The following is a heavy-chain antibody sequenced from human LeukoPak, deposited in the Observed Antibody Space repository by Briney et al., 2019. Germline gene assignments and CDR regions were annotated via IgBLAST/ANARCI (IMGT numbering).Heavy chain of an antibody. J-gene: IGHJ2*01. CDR3: ARQGVFGQQLVPRNFDL. Sequence: SETLSLTCTVSSASITNSRYFWGWIRQPPGKGLEWIATIYYSGTTYYNPSLKSRVTISVDTSKNQFSLKLTSVTAADTAVYYCARQGVFGQQLVPRNFDLWARGTLVTVSS. CDR2: IYYSGTT. CDR1: SASITNSRYF. V-gene: IGHV4-39*01. D-gene: IGHD3-10*01.